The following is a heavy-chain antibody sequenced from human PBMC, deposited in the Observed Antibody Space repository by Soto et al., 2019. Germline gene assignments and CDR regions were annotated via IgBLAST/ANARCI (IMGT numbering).Heavy chain of an antibody. J-gene: IGHJ4*02. Sequence: QVQLVQSGAEVKKPGSSVKVSCKASGGTFSCYSINWVRQAPGQGLEWMGEIIPIFGTANYAQKVQGRVTITADEATSAAYMELSSLRSEDTAVYYCARDGGRHSGGIDYWGQGTLVTVSS. CDR2: IIPIFGTA. D-gene: IGHD1-26*01. V-gene: IGHV1-69*01. CDR1: GGTFSCYS. CDR3: ARDGGRHSGGIDY.